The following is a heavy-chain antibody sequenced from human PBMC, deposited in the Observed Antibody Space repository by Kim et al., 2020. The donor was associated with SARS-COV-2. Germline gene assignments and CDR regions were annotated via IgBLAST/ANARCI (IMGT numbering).Heavy chain of an antibody. CDR2: IIPIFGTA. V-gene: IGHV1-69*13. CDR3: ARGESREHDAFDI. D-gene: IGHD3-16*01. J-gene: IGHJ3*02. Sequence: SVKVSCKASGGTFSSYAISRVRQAPGQGLEWMGGIIPIFGTANYAQKFQGRVTITADESTSTAYMELSSLRSEDTAVYYCARGESREHDAFDIWGQGTMVTVSS. CDR1: GGTFSSYA.